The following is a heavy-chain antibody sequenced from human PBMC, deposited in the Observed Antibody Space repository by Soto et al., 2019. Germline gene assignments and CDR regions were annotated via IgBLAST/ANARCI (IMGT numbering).Heavy chain of an antibody. CDR3: AREMAVATNDAFDI. Sequence: SVKVSCKASGGTFSSYAISWVRQAPGQGLEWMGGIIPIFGTANYAQKLQGRVTITADKSTSTAYMELSSLRSEDTAVYYCAREMAVATNDAFDIWGQGTMVTVSS. CDR1: GGTFSSYA. V-gene: IGHV1-69*06. J-gene: IGHJ3*02. CDR2: IIPIFGTA. D-gene: IGHD6-19*01.